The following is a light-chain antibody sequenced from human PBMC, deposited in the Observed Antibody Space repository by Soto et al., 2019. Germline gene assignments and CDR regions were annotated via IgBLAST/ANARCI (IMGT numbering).Light chain of an antibody. J-gene: IGLJ2*01. Sequence: QSALTQPASVSGSPGQSITISCTGISSDIGGYNYVSWYQQLPGKAPKLMIYDVSNRRSGVSNRFPGSKSGNTASLTNSGLQAEDEADYYCYSYTRSSTVLFGGGTKLTVL. CDR2: DVS. CDR1: SSDIGGYNY. V-gene: IGLV2-14*03. CDR3: YSYTRSSTVL.